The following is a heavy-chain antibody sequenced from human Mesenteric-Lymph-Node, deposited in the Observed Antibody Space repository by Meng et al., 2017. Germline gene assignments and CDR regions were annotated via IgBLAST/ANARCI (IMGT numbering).Heavy chain of an antibody. Sequence: QVHLVQSGAEVKKPGASVKDSGKASGYTFTTYAIHWVRQAPGQRLEWMGWINAGNGNTRYSQKFQGRVSITRDTSASTAYMELSSLRSEDTAVYYCARCIAVAGNWFDPWGQGTLVTVSS. J-gene: IGHJ5*02. D-gene: IGHD6-19*01. V-gene: IGHV1-3*01. CDR2: INAGNGNT. CDR1: GYTFTTYA. CDR3: ARCIAVAGNWFDP.